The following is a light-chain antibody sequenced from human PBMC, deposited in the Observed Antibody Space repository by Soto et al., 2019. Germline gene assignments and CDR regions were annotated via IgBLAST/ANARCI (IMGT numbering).Light chain of an antibody. J-gene: IGLJ3*02. CDR1: SSTIGTNY. CDR2: ADN. CDR3: AAWDHSLSGWV. Sequence: QSVLTQPPSTSGTPGKRVTIPCSGGSSTIGTNYVCWYQHLPVTAPKLLIFADNQRPGGVPGRFSSSKSGTSASLAISGLRSGGEAAYSCAAWDHSLSGWVFGRGPKLTVL. V-gene: IGLV1-47*02.